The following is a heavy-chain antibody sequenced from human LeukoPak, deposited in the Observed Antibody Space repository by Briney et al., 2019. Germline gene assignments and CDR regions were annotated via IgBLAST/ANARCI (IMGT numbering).Heavy chain of an antibody. CDR1: GYSISSGYY. CDR2: IYHSGST. Sequence: SETLSLTCTVSGYSISSGYYWGWIRQPPGKGLEWIGSIYHSGSTYYNPSLKSRVTISVDTSKNQFSLKLSSVTAADTAVYYCARDRDAAEHWFDPWGQGTLVTVSS. D-gene: IGHD6-25*01. CDR3: ARDRDAAEHWFDP. J-gene: IGHJ5*02. V-gene: IGHV4-38-2*02.